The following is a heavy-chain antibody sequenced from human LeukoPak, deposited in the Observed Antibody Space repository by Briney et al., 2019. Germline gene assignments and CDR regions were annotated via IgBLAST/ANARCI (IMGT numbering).Heavy chain of an antibody. Sequence: GGSLRLSCAASGFTVSSNYMSWVRQAPGKGLEWVSLIYSSANTYYADSVKGRFTISRDISKNPLSLQMKSLRPDDTAVYYCARGCSGRSCYSAFDYWGQGTLVTVSS. V-gene: IGHV3-53*05. CDR3: ARGCSGRSCYSAFDY. CDR1: GFTVSSNY. J-gene: IGHJ4*02. CDR2: IYSSANT. D-gene: IGHD2-15*01.